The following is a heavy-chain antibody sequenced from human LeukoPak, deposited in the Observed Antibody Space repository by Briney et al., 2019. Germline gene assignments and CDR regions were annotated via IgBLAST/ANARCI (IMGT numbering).Heavy chain of an antibody. CDR3: ARITTTVTAIDY. D-gene: IGHD4-17*01. V-gene: IGHV3-30*04. CDR2: ISYDGSNK. Sequence: GGSLRLSCAASGFTFSSYAMHWVRQAPGKGLEWVAVISYDGSNKYYADSVKGRFTISRDNSKNTLYLQMNSLRAEDTAVYHCARITTTVTAIDYWGQGTLVTVSS. J-gene: IGHJ4*02. CDR1: GFTFSSYA.